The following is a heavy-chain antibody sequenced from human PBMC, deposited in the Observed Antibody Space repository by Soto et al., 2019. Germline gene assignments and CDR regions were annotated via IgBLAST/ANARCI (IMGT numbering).Heavy chain of an antibody. J-gene: IGHJ4*02. V-gene: IGHV4-39*01. CDR1: GGSISSSSYY. CDR2: IYYSGST. D-gene: IGHD3-22*01. Sequence: PSETLSLTCTVSGGSISSSSYYWGWIRQPPGKGLEWIGSIYYSGSTYYNPSLKSRVTISVDTSKNQFSLKLSSVTAADTAVYYCATLIRGEYYYDSSGTQPSFDYWGQGTLVTVSS. CDR3: ATLIRGEYYYDSSGTQPSFDY.